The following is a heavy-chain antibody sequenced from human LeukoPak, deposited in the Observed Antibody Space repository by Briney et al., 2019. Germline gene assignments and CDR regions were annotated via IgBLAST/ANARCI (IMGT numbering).Heavy chain of an antibody. CDR3: ARGRNIVVVPAAPKRYFDY. Sequence: SETLSLTCTVSGGSISNYYWSWIRQPPGKGLEWIGYIYYSGSTNYNPSLKSRVSISVDTSKNQFSLKLSSVTAADTAVYYCARGRNIVVVPAAPKRYFDYWGQGTLVTVSS. CDR2: IYYSGST. CDR1: GGSISNYY. D-gene: IGHD2-2*01. V-gene: IGHV4-59*12. J-gene: IGHJ4*02.